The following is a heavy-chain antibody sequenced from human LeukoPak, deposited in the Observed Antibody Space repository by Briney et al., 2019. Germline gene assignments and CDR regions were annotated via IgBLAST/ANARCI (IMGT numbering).Heavy chain of an antibody. J-gene: IGHJ5*02. V-gene: IGHV4-34*01. CDR1: GGSFSGYY. CDR2: INHSGST. D-gene: IGHD3-16*01. Sequence: SETLSLTCAVYGGSFSGYYWSWIRQPPGKGLEWIGEINHSGSTYYNPSLKSRVTISVDTSKNQFSLKLSSVTAADTAVYYCARQAYIGWFDPWGQGTLVTVSS. CDR3: ARQAYIGWFDP.